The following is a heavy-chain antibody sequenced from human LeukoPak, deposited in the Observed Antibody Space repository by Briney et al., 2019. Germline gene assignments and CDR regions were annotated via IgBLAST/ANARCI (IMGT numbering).Heavy chain of an antibody. CDR2: INPNSGAT. CDR1: GYTFTGYY. V-gene: IGHV1-2*02. CDR3: ARDVFAEYNTHHKFDP. Sequence: ASVKVSCKASGYTFTGYYMHWVRQAPGQGLEWMGWINPNSGATNYAQKFQGRVTMTRDTSISTASMELSSLKPDDTAVYYCARDVFAEYNTHHKFDPWGQGTLVTVSS. D-gene: IGHD1-14*01. J-gene: IGHJ5*02.